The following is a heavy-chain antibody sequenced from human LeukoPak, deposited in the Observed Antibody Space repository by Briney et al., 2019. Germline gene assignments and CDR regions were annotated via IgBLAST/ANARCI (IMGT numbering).Heavy chain of an antibody. CDR3: AKLKGWYGEGYFDY. V-gene: IGHV3-53*01. D-gene: IGHD3-10*01. CDR2: IYSGGTT. J-gene: IGHJ4*02. CDR1: GFTVSSNY. Sequence: VGSLRLSCAASGFTVSSNYMSWVRQPPGKGLEWVSVIYSGGTTFYADSVKGRFTISRDNSKNTLYLQMNSLRADDTAVYYCAKLKGWYGEGYFDYWGQGTVVTVSS.